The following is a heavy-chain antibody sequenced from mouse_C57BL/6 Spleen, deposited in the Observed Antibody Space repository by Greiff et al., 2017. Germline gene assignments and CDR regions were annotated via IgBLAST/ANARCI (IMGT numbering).Heavy chain of an antibody. CDR1: GYSITSGYY. V-gene: IGHV3-6*01. CDR3: ARDDGNYYGSSYVWYFDV. Sequence: VQLQQSGPGLVKPSQSLSLTCSVTGYSITSGYYWNWIRQFPGNKLEWMGYISYDGSNNYNPSLKNRISITRDTSKNQFFLKLNSVTTEDTATYYCARDDGNYYGSSYVWYFDVWGTGTTVTVSS. J-gene: IGHJ1*03. D-gene: IGHD1-1*01. CDR2: ISYDGSN.